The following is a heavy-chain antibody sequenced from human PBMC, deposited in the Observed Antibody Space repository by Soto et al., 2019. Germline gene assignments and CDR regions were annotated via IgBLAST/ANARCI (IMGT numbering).Heavy chain of an antibody. CDR2: ISAYNGNT. Sequence: ASVKVSCKASGYTFTSYGISWVRQAPGQGLEWMGWISAYNGNTNYAQKLQGRVTMTTDTSTSTAYMELRSLRSEDTAVYYCESGGLCGGDCYSHDYWGQGTLVTVSS. CDR3: ESGGLCGGDCYSHDY. D-gene: IGHD2-21*02. J-gene: IGHJ4*02. CDR1: GYTFTSYG. V-gene: IGHV1-18*01.